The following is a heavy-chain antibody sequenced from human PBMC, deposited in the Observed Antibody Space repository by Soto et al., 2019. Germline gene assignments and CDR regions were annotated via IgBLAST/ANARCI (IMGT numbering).Heavy chain of an antibody. CDR3: ARGGRYCSSTSCYRFGYYYYGMDV. CDR1: GGSFSGYY. V-gene: IGHV4-34*01. D-gene: IGHD2-2*01. J-gene: IGHJ6*02. CDR2: INHSGST. Sequence: KPSETLSLTCAVYGGSFSGYYWSWIRQPPGKGLEWIGEINHSGSTNYNPSLKSRVTISVDTSKNQFSLKLSSVTAADTAVYYCARGGRYCSSTSCYRFGYYYYGMDVWGQGTTVTVSS.